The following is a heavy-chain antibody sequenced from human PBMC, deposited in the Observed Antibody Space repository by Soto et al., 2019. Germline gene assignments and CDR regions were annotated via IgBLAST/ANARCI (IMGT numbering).Heavy chain of an antibody. J-gene: IGHJ5*02. CDR2: ICYSGST. CDR1: GGSISSYY. Sequence: SQTLSLTCTVSGGSISSYYWSWIRQPPGKGLEWIGYICYSGSTNYNPSLKSRVTISVDTSKKQFSLKLSSVTAADTAVYYCARVSGDFWSGYSNWFDPWGQGTLVTASS. D-gene: IGHD3-3*01. V-gene: IGHV4-59*01. CDR3: ARVSGDFWSGYSNWFDP.